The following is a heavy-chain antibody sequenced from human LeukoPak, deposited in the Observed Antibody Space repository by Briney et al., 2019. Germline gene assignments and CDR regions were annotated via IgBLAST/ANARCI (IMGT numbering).Heavy chain of an antibody. CDR3: ARGGELRYFDWLLKPLLYYYYMDV. CDR1: GGTFSSYA. D-gene: IGHD3-9*01. CDR2: IIPIFGTA. J-gene: IGHJ6*03. Sequence: GASVKVSCKASGGTFSSYAISWVRQAPGQGLEWMGGIIPIFGTANYAQKFQGRVTITADKSTSTACMELSSLRSEDTAVYYCARGGELRYFDWLLKPLLYYYYMDVWGKGTTVTISS. V-gene: IGHV1-69*06.